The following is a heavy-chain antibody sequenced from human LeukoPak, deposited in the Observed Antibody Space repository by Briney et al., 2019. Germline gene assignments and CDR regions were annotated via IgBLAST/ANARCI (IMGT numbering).Heavy chain of an antibody. D-gene: IGHD3-10*01. CDR1: GFTFRSYA. CDR3: VRSGRYYYGSGSYPPGPDY. Sequence: PGRSLRLSCAASGFTFRSYAMHWVRQAPGKGLEWVAVISYDGSNKYYADSVKGRFTISRDNSKNTLYLQMNSLRAEDTAVYYCVRSGRYYYGSGSYPPGPDYWGQGTLVTVSS. J-gene: IGHJ4*02. V-gene: IGHV3-30*04. CDR2: ISYDGSNK.